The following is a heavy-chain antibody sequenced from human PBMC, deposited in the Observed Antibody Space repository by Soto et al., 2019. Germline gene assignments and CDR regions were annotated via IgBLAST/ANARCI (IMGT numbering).Heavy chain of an antibody. CDR1: GFTFSSYG. V-gene: IGHV3-30*03. CDR2: ISYDGSNK. Sequence: PGGSLRLSCAASGFTFSSYGMHWVRQAPGKGLEWVAVISYDGSNKYYADSVKGRFTISRDNSKNTLYLQMNSLRSEDTAVYYCAGILMAPERGAFDIWGQGTMVTVSS. CDR3: AGILMAPERGAFDI. D-gene: IGHD3-10*01. J-gene: IGHJ3*02.